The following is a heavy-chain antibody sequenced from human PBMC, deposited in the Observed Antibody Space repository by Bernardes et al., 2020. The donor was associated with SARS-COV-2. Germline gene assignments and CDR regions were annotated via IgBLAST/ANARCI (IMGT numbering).Heavy chain of an antibody. CDR2: ISGSGGST. J-gene: IGHJ4*02. CDR1: GFTFSSYA. V-gene: IGHV3-23*01. D-gene: IGHD6-19*01. Sequence: GGSLRLSCAASGFTFSSYAMSWVRQAPGQGLEWVSAISGSGGSTYYADSVKGRFTISRDNSKNTLYLQMNSLRAEDTAVYYCATLGGAVAGFDYWGQGTLVTVSS. CDR3: ATLGGAVAGFDY.